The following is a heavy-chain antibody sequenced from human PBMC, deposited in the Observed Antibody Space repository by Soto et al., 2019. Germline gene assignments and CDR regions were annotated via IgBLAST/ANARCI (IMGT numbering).Heavy chain of an antibody. J-gene: IGHJ6*02. CDR1: GFTFSSYW. CDR2: INSDGSST. CDR3: ASPYMYSSGLYFYGMDV. D-gene: IGHD6-19*01. V-gene: IGHV3-74*01. Sequence: EVQLVESGGGLVQPGGSLRLSCAASGFTFSSYWMHWVRQAPGKGLVWVSRINSDGSSTSYADSVKGRFTISRDNAKNTVYLQRNSRRAEDTAVYYCASPYMYSSGLYFYGMDVWGQGTTVTVSS.